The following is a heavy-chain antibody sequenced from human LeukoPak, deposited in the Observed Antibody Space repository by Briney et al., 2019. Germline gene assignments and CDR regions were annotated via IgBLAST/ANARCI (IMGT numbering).Heavy chain of an antibody. J-gene: IGHJ3*02. Sequence: SETLSLTCAVYAGSFSGYYWSWIRQPPGEGLEWIGYIYTSGSTNYNPSLKSRVTISVDTSKNQFSLKLSPVTAADTAVYYCARSGRRYFDWLLGAFDIWGQGTMVTVSS. CDR2: IYTSGST. D-gene: IGHD3-9*01. CDR1: AGSFSGYY. CDR3: ARSGRRYFDWLLGAFDI. V-gene: IGHV4-4*09.